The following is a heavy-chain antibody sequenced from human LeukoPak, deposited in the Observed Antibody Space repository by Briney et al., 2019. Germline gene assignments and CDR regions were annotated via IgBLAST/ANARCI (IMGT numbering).Heavy chain of an antibody. J-gene: IGHJ4*02. CDR2: INPNSGGT. CDR1: GYTFTGYH. Sequence: ASVKVSCKASGYTFTGYHIHWVRQAPGQGLEWMGWINPNSGGTNYAQKFQGRVTMTRDTSISTAYMELSRLRSDDTAVYYCARDGDDSSGYYYFDYWGQGTLVTVSS. D-gene: IGHD3-22*01. V-gene: IGHV1-2*02. CDR3: ARDGDDSSGYYYFDY.